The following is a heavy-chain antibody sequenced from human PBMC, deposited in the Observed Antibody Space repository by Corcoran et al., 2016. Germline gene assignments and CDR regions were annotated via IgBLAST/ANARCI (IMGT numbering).Heavy chain of an antibody. CDR1: GFTFSSYS. J-gene: IGHJ4*02. CDR3: AREAYSSGWYPMGDY. CDR2: ISSSSTI. D-gene: IGHD6-19*01. Sequence: EVQLVESGGGLVKPGGSLRLSCAASGFTFSSYSMTWVRQAPGKGLEWVSYISSSSTIYYADSVKGRFTISRDNAKNSLYLQMNSLRDEDTSVYYCAREAYSSGWYPMGDYWGQGTLVTVSS. V-gene: IGHV3-48*02.